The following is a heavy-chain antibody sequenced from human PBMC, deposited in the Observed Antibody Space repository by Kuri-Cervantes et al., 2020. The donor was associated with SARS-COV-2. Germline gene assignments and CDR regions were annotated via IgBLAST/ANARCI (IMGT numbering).Heavy chain of an antibody. V-gene: IGHV4-59*01. Sequence: SETLSLTCIVSGGSISSYYWSWIRQPPGKGLEWIGVNYKSGSTNSNPSLKTRVTISVDTSKNQFSLRLSSVTAADPAVYFCAKYRSGDYFGTYFGRGSWFDPWGQGTLVTVSS. J-gene: IGHJ5*02. CDR2: NYKSGST. CDR1: GGSISSYY. CDR3: AKYRSGDYFGTYFGRGSWFDP. D-gene: IGHD3-9*01.